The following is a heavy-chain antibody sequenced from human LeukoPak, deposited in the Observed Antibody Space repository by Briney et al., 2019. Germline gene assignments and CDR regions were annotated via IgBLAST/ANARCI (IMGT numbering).Heavy chain of an antibody. Sequence: SQTLSLTCTVSGGSISSGDYYWSWIRQPPGKGLEWIGYIYYSGSTYYNPSLESRVTISVDTSKNQFSLKLSSVTAADTAVYYCARVDGYDSSYYYYMDVWGKGTTVTVSS. CDR1: GGSISSGDYY. V-gene: IGHV4-30-4*08. J-gene: IGHJ6*03. CDR3: ARVDGYDSSYYYYMDV. D-gene: IGHD5-24*01. CDR2: IYYSGST.